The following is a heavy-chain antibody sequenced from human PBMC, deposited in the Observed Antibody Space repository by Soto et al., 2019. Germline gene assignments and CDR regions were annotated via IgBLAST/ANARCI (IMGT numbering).Heavy chain of an antibody. CDR3: ERGRISIAAAGTFDY. J-gene: IGHJ4*02. CDR2: IYPGDSDT. V-gene: IGHV5-51*01. CDR1: GDSFPSYW. Sequence: ESLKRSLKGPGDSFPSYWIGWVRQMPGKGLELMGIIYPGDSDTRYSPSFQGQVTISADKSISTAYLPWSTLKASDTAMYYCERGRISIAAAGTFDYWGQGTLVTVSS. D-gene: IGHD6-13*01.